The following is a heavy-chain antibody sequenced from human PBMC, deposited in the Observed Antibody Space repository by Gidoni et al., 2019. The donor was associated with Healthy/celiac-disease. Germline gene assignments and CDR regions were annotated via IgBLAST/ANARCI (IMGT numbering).Heavy chain of an antibody. CDR2: ISSSSSYI. D-gene: IGHD2-2*02. V-gene: IGHV3-21*01. Sequence: EVQLVESGGGLVKPGGSLRLSCAASGFTFSSYSMNWVRQAPGKGLEWVSSISSSSSYIYYADSVKGRFTISRDNAKNSLYLQMNSLRAEDTAVYYCARDVVVPAAINFDYWGQGTLVTVSS. J-gene: IGHJ4*02. CDR1: GFTFSSYS. CDR3: ARDVVVPAAINFDY.